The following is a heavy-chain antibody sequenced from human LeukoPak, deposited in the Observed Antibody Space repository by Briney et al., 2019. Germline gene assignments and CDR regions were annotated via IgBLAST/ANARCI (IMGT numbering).Heavy chain of an antibody. CDR1: GFTVSSNY. V-gene: IGHV3-66*01. Sequence: GGSLRLSCAASGFTVSSNYMSWVRQAPGKGLEWVSAIYSGGSTYYADSVKGRFTISRDNSKNTLYLQMNSLRAEDTAVYYCASAGYSSSWYMGYWGQGTLVTVSS. D-gene: IGHD6-13*01. CDR3: ASAGYSSSWYMGY. CDR2: IYSGGST. J-gene: IGHJ4*02.